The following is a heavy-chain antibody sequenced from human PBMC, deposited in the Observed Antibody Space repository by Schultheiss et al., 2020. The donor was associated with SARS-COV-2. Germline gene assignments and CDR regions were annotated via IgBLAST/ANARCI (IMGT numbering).Heavy chain of an antibody. CDR2: ISSSSSTI. D-gene: IGHD3-10*01. J-gene: IGHJ4*02. Sequence: SCAASGFRFSSFWMSWVRQAPGKGLEWVSYISSSSSTIYYADSVKGRFTISRDNAKKTLYLQMNSLRGDDTAVYYCARDLSGKEDYWGQGTLVTVSS. V-gene: IGHV3-48*04. CDR3: ARDLSGKEDY. CDR1: GFRFSSFW.